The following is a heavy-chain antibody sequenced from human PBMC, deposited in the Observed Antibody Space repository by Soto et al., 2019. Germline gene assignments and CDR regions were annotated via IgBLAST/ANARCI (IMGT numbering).Heavy chain of an antibody. CDR2: ILGDSSYI. D-gene: IGHD3-16*01. V-gene: IGHV3-21*02. Sequence: DVQLVESGGGLVKPGGSLRLSCAASGFTFSRYAMNWVRQAPGQGLEWVSSILGDSSYIHYLDSVKGRFTVSRDNDKNLMFLQMDCLRAEDTAVYYCVRGSEDYVWGSYASHHWGQGILVTVSS. CDR3: VRGSEDYVWGSYASHH. CDR1: GFTFSRYA. J-gene: IGHJ5*02.